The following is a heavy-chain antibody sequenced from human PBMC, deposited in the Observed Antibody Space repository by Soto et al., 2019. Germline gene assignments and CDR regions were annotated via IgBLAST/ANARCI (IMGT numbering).Heavy chain of an antibody. J-gene: IGHJ6*02. V-gene: IGHV3-23*01. D-gene: IGHD6-19*01. CDR3: AKEKTYSSGWDGMDV. CDR1: GFTFSSYA. Sequence: EVQLLESGGGLVQPGGSLRLSCAASGFTFSSYAMSWVRQAPGKGLEWVSAISGSGGSTYYADSVKGRFTISRDNSKNTLYVQMNSLIAXDTAVYYCAKEKTYSSGWDGMDVWGQGTTVTVSS. CDR2: ISGSGGST.